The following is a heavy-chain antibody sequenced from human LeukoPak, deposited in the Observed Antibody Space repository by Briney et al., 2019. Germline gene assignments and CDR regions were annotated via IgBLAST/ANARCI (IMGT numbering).Heavy chain of an antibody. Sequence: ASVKVSCKASGYTFTVYYMHWVRQAPGQGLEWMGWINPNSGGTNYAQKFQGRVTMTRDTSISTAYMELSRLRSDDTAVYYCARTINNYGTSEAWGQGTLVTVSS. CDR1: GYTFTVYY. CDR2: INPNSGGT. V-gene: IGHV1-2*02. J-gene: IGHJ5*02. CDR3: ARTINNYGTSEA. D-gene: IGHD3-22*01.